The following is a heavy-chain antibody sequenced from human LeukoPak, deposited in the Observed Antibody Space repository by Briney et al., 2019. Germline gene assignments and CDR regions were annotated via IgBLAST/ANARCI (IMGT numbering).Heavy chain of an antibody. Sequence: ASVKVSCKASGYTFTSFYMHWVRQAPGQGLEWVGMINPNGGSTVYAQNFQGRVTMTGDMFTSTVYMELSSLRSEDTAVYYCGSRTYTYDSSGYYRRNYYFDYWGQGTLVTVSS. V-gene: IGHV1-46*01. CDR1: GYTFTSFY. CDR2: INPNGGST. J-gene: IGHJ4*02. D-gene: IGHD3-22*01. CDR3: GSRTYTYDSSGYYRRNYYFDY.